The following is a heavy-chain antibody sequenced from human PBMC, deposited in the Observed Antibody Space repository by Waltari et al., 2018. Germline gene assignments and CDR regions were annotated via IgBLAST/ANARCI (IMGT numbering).Heavy chain of an antibody. CDR2: IYHSGST. V-gene: IGHV4-4*02. D-gene: IGHD5-18*01. CDR1: GGSINSSNW. CDR3: ARTRGYSYGIYYYYYYGMDV. Sequence: QVQLQESGPGLVKPSGTLSPTCAVSGGSINSSNWWSWVRQPPGKGLGWIGEIYHSGSTNYTPSLKSRVTISVDKSKNQFSLKMNSVTAADTAVYYCARTRGYSYGIYYYYYYGMDVWGHGTTVTVSS. J-gene: IGHJ6*02.